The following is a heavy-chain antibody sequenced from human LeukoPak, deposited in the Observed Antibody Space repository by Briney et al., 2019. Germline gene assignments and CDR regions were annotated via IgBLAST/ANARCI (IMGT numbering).Heavy chain of an antibody. V-gene: IGHV4-34*01. Sequence: SETLSLTCAVYGGSFSGYYWSWIRQPPGKGLEWIGEINHSGSTNYNPSLKSRVTISVDTSKNQFSLQLNSVTPEDTAVYYCARVGYYYDSSGYYYSYAFDIWGQGTMVTVSS. J-gene: IGHJ3*02. CDR3: ARVGYYYDSSGYYYSYAFDI. D-gene: IGHD3-22*01. CDR1: GGSFSGYY. CDR2: INHSGST.